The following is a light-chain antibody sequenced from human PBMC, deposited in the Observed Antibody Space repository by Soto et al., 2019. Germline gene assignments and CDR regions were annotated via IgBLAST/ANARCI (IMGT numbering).Light chain of an antibody. CDR1: QSVGSRF. V-gene: IGKV3-20*01. CDR2: GAS. Sequence: EIVLTQSPGTLSLSPGERATLSCRASQSVGSRFLAWYQQKPGQAPRLLIYGASNRATGIPDRFSGSGSGTDFTLTISRPEPEDFAVYYCQQSGTSPPVAFGGGTKVEIK. CDR3: QQSGTSPPVA. J-gene: IGKJ4*01.